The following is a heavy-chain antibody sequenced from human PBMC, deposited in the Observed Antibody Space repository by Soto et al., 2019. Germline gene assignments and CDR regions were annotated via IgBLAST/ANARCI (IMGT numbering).Heavy chain of an antibody. CDR1: GFTFSSYG. CDR2: ISYDGSNK. J-gene: IGHJ4*02. D-gene: IGHD2-15*01. V-gene: IGHV3-30*18. Sequence: QVQLVESGGGVVQPGRSLRLSCAASGFTFSSYGMHWVRQAPGKGLEWVAIISYDGSNKYYADSVKGRFTISRDNSKNTLYLQMNSLRAEDTAVYYCAKDLLPVVAAAPFDYWGQGTLVTVSS. CDR3: AKDLLPVVAAAPFDY.